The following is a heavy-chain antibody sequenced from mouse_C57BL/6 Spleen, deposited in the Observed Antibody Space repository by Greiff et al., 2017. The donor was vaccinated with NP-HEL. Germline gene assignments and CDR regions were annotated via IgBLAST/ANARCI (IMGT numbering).Heavy chain of an antibody. CDR2: IRNKANGYTT. V-gene: IGHV7-3*01. CDR3: ARSPYGSGPYFDV. Sequence: DVKLVESGGGLVQPGGSLSLSCAASGFTFTDYYMSWVRQPPGKALEWLGFIRNKANGYTTEYSASVKGRFTISRDNSQSILYLQMNALRAEDSATYYCARSPYGSGPYFDVWGTGTTVTVSS. CDR1: GFTFTDYY. D-gene: IGHD1-1*01. J-gene: IGHJ1*03.